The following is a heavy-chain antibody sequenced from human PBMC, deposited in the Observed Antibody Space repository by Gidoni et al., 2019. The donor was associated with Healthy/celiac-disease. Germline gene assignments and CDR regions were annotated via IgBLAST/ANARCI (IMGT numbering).Heavy chain of an antibody. CDR3: ARDLRWLVDY. D-gene: IGHD4-17*01. Sequence: QVQLVESGWGVVEPGRALRLACEASGFTFSRYAMHWVRQAPAKGLEWVAVISYDGSNKYYADSVKSRFTISRDNSKNTLYLQMNSLRAEDTAVYYCARDLRWLVDYWGQGTLVTVSS. CDR1: GFTFSRYA. V-gene: IGHV3-30-3*01. J-gene: IGHJ4*02. CDR2: ISYDGSNK.